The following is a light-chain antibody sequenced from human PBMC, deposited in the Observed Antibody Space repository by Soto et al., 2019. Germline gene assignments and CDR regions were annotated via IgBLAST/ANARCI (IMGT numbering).Light chain of an antibody. Sequence: ETVLTQSPATLSLSPGERATLSCRASQSVSNDLAWYQQKPGQAPRLLIYDASNRATGIPARFSGSGSGTDFTLTISSLEPEDFAVYYCQQRTNWPLTFGGGTKMEIK. V-gene: IGKV3-11*01. J-gene: IGKJ4*01. CDR2: DAS. CDR1: QSVSND. CDR3: QQRTNWPLT.